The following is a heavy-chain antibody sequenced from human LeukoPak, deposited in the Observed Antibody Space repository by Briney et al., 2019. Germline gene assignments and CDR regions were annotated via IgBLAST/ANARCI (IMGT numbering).Heavy chain of an antibody. CDR3: ARDLRYYYDSSGTPAFDI. D-gene: IGHD3-22*01. CDR1: GFTFSGYY. J-gene: IGHJ3*02. CDR2: ISSSSSYT. V-gene: IGHV3-11*05. Sequence: GGSLRLSCAASGFTFSGYYMSWIRQAPGKGLEWVSYISSSSSYTNYADSVKGRFTISRDNAKNSLYLQMNSLRAEDTAVYYCARDLRYYYDSSGTPAFDIWGQGTMVTVSS.